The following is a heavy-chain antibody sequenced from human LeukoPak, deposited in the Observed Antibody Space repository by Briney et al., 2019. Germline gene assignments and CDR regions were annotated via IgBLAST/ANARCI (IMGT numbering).Heavy chain of an antibody. D-gene: IGHD6-6*01. CDR2: FSSSGGST. Sequence: GGSLRLSCAASEFTFSSFAMSWVRQPPGRGLEWFSTFSSSGGSTFYAESVKGRFTISRDNNENTLYLQMNSLRVEDTAVYYCARAAQVTGRPNLGGHFDYWGQGTLVTVSS. J-gene: IGHJ4*02. V-gene: IGHV3-23*01. CDR3: ARAAQVTGRPNLGGHFDY. CDR1: EFTFSSFA.